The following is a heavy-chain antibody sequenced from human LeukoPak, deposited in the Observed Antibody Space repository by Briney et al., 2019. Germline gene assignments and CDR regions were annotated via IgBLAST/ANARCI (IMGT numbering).Heavy chain of an antibody. Sequence: ASVKVSCKASGYTFTSYGISWVRQAPGQGLEWMGWISAYNGNTNYAQKLQGRVTMTTDTSTSTAYMELRSLRSDDTAVYYCARDLTVVPAAVNWFDPWGQGTLVTVSS. CDR1: GYTFTSYG. V-gene: IGHV1-18*01. CDR2: ISAYNGNT. CDR3: ARDLTVVPAAVNWFDP. J-gene: IGHJ5*02. D-gene: IGHD2-2*01.